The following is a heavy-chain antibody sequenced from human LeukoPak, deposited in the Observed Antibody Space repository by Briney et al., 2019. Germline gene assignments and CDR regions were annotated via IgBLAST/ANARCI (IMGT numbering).Heavy chain of an antibody. Sequence: SETLSLTCTVSGDSISSSSNYWDWIRQPPGKGLEWIGSNNYRGTTYYNPSLKSRVTISIDTSKNQVSLRLGSVTAADTAVYYCASREVVSGCYYKEDYWGQGTLVTVSS. CDR3: ASREVVSGCYYKEDY. V-gene: IGHV4-39*01. CDR1: GDSISSSSNY. D-gene: IGHD3-10*01. CDR2: NNYRGTT. J-gene: IGHJ4*02.